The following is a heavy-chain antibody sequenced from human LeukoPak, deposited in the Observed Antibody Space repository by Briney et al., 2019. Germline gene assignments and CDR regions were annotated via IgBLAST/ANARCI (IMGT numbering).Heavy chain of an antibody. CDR1: GFTFSSYS. D-gene: IGHD3-22*01. J-gene: IGHJ4*02. CDR2: ISSSSTI. CDR3: ARDLNYYDSSGYYVRAFDY. Sequence: PGGSLRLSCAASGFTFSSYSMNWVRQAPGEGLEWVSYISSSSTIYYADSVKGRFTISRDNSKNTLYLQMNSLRAEDTAVYYCARDLNYYDSSGYYVRAFDYWGQGTLVTVSS. V-gene: IGHV3-48*01.